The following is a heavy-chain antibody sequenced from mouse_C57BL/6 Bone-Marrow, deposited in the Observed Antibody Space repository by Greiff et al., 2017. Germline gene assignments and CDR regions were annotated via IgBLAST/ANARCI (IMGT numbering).Heavy chain of an antibody. Sequence: VQLQQPGAELVKPGASVKVSCKASGYTFTSYWMHWVKQRPGQGLEWIGRIHPSDSDTNYNQKFKGKATLTVDKSSSTANMQLSSLTSEYSAVYYGANDYGYEDAMDYWGQGTSVTVSS. CDR3: ANDYGYEDAMDY. CDR2: IHPSDSDT. D-gene: IGHD2-2*01. J-gene: IGHJ4*01. V-gene: IGHV1-74*01. CDR1: GYTFTSYW.